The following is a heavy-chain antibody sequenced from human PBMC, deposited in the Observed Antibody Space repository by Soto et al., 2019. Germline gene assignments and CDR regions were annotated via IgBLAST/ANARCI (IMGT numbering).Heavy chain of an antibody. Sequence: QVQLVQSGAEVKKPGSSVKVSCKSSGGTFSNSPISWVRQAPGQGLEWMGGVIPLFRTANYAQKFQGRVTITADEATNRAYRELSSLRSADTAVYYCARSRFVVGVTEDYYGMDVWGQGTTVTVAS. CDR3: ARSRFVVGVTEDYYGMDV. V-gene: IGHV1-69*12. CDR1: GGTFSNSP. D-gene: IGHD2-15*01. J-gene: IGHJ6*02. CDR2: VIPLFRTA.